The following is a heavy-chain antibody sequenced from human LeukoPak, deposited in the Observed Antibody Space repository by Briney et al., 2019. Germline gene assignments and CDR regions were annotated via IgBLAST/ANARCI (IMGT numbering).Heavy chain of an antibody. CDR1: GGTFSSYA. CDR2: IIPIFGTA. V-gene: IGHV1-69*05. D-gene: IGHD1-26*01. Sequence: ASVKVSCKASGGTFSSYAISWVRQAPGQGLEWMGRIIPIFGTANYAQKFQGRVTITTDESTSTAYMELSSLRSGDTAVYYCARVDSGSYLNWFDPWGQGTLVTVSS. CDR3: ARVDSGSYLNWFDP. J-gene: IGHJ5*02.